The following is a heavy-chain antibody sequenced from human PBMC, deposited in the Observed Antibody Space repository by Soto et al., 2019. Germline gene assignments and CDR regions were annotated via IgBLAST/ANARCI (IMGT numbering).Heavy chain of an antibody. CDR2: INHSGST. J-gene: IGHJ4*02. D-gene: IGHD6-13*01. Sequence: SETLSLTCAVYGVSFSGYYWIWLRQPPGKGLEWIGEINHSGSTNYNPSLKSRVTISVDTSKNQFSLKLSSVTAADTAVYYCEGGDSSSFFFFASWGQEPLVPFSS. CDR3: EGGDSSSFFFFAS. V-gene: IGHV4-34*01. CDR1: GVSFSGYY.